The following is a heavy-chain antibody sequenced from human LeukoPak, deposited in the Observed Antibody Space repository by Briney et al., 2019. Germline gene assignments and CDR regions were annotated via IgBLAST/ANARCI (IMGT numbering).Heavy chain of an antibody. Sequence: GGSLRLSCAASGFTFSSYSMNWVRQAPGKGLEWLSYISSSSSTIYYADSVKGRFTISRDNAKNSLYLQMNSLRAEDTAVYYCARGYCSSGSCPFDYWGKGTLVTVSS. V-gene: IGHV3-48*01. D-gene: IGHD2-15*01. CDR3: ARGYCSSGSCPFDY. CDR1: GFTFSSYS. CDR2: ISSSSSTI. J-gene: IGHJ4*02.